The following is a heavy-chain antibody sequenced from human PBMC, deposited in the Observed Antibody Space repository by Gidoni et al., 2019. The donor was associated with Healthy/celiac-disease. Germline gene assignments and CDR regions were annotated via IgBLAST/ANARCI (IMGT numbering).Heavy chain of an antibody. CDR3: ARRPSYYDSSGYPQNYYYYGMDV. V-gene: IGHV5-51*01. D-gene: IGHD3-22*01. CDR1: GSSFTIYW. CDR2: FYPGESDT. Sequence: EVQLVQSGAEVKKPGESLKISSRGSGSSFTIYWIGWVRQMPGKGLECMGIFYPGESDTRYSPSFQGQVTISADKSISTVYLQWSSLKAPDTAMYYCARRPSYYDSSGYPQNYYYYGMDVWGQGTTVTVSS. J-gene: IGHJ6*02.